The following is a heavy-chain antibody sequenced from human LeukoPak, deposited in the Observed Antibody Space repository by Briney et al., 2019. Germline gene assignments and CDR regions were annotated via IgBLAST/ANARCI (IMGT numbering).Heavy chain of an antibody. CDR1: GGSLTGYY. V-gene: IGHV4-59*10. D-gene: IGHD2-2*01. Sequence: SETLSLTCVMNGGSLTGYYGSWIRQPAGKGLEWIGRFNTSGSTIYNPSLKSRVTMSVDTSKNQFSLKLSSVTAADTAAYYCARVCTTICYEFDAVDIWGQGTMVTVSS. CDR2: FNTSGST. CDR3: ARVCTTICYEFDAVDI. J-gene: IGHJ3*02.